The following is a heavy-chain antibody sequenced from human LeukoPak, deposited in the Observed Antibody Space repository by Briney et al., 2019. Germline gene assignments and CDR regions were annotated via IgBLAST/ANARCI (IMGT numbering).Heavy chain of an antibody. V-gene: IGHV3-33*06. CDR2: IWNDGSDK. CDR1: GFTFSHYA. CDR3: AKDAERGFDFSNSLES. D-gene: IGHD4-11*01. Sequence: GTSLRLSCATSGFTFSHYAMHWVRQAPGKGLEWVAAIWNDGSDKYYGDSVKGRFTISRDNSEKTVYLQMNTLRVEDTAVYYCAKDAERGFDFSNSLESWGQGTLVTVSS. J-gene: IGHJ4*02.